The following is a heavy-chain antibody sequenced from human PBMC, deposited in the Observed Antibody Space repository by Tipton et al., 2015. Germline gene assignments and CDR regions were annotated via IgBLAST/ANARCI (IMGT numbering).Heavy chain of an antibody. V-gene: IGHV4-31*03. CDR3: ARGRPLAFDV. CDR2: VYKSANT. CDR1: GASISSGAYY. Sequence: TLSLTCNVSGASISSGAYYWSWIRQHPGKGLEWIGYVYKSANTYYNPSLKSRVTISGDTSKNQFSLYLTSVTAADTAVYYCARGRPLAFDVWGQGTMVTVSS. J-gene: IGHJ3*01.